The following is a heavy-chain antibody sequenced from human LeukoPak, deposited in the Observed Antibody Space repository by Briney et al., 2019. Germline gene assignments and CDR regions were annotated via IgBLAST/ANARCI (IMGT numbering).Heavy chain of an antibody. CDR3: ARTTEDCSSTSCYQYWFDP. Sequence: SETLSLTCTVSGGSISNYYWSWIRQPPGKGLEWIGYIHYSGSPSYNPSLKSRVSISVDTSKNQFSLKLNSVTAADTAVYYCARTTEDCSSTSCYQYWFDPWGQGTLVTVS. V-gene: IGHV4-59*01. D-gene: IGHD2-2*01. CDR1: GGSISNYY. J-gene: IGHJ5*02. CDR2: IHYSGSP.